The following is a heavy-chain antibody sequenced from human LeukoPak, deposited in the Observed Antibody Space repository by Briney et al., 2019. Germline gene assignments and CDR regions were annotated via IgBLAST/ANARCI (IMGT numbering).Heavy chain of an antibody. CDR3: ARIFEYSSIYYFDY. Sequence: PGGSLRLSCTASGFIFSNFWMSWVRQAPGKGLEWVANIKRDGSDKYYVDSVKGRFTLSRDNAKNSLYLQMNSLRAEDTAVYYCARIFEYSSIYYFDYWGQGTLVTVSS. CDR2: IKRDGSDK. J-gene: IGHJ4*02. CDR1: GFIFSNFW. D-gene: IGHD2-2*01. V-gene: IGHV3-7*01.